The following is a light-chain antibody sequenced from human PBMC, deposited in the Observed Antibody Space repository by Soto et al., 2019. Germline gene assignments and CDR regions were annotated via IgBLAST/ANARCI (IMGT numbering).Light chain of an antibody. CDR1: QSVSSSY. J-gene: IGKJ1*01. V-gene: IGKV3-20*01. CDR2: GAS. CDR3: QQYGSSPRT. Sequence: EIVLTQSPGTLSLSPGERATLSCRASQSVSSSYLAWYQQKPGQAPRLLIYGASRRATGIPDRFSGSGSGTDFTLTIRRLEPEDFAVYRCQQYGSSPRTFGQGTKVEIK.